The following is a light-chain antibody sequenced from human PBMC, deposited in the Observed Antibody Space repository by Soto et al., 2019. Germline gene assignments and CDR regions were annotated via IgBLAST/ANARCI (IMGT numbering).Light chain of an antibody. Sequence: EIVLTQSPATLSLSPGERATLSCRASQSVSSYLAWYQQKPGQDHRLLIYDTSTRATGVPTRFSGSRSGAEFTLNIKSMQSEDLAVYDCKKYNNWPPTVGQGTKGEIK. CDR2: DTS. CDR3: KKYNNWPPT. V-gene: IGKV3-15*01. CDR1: QSVSSY. J-gene: IGKJ1*01.